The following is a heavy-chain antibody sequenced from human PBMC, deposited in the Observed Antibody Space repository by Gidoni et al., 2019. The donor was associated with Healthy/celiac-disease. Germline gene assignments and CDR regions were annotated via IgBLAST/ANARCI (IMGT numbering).Heavy chain of an antibody. CDR1: GYSFTSSW. Sequence: EVQLVQSGAEVKKPGESLKISCKGSGYSFTSSWIGWVRQMPGKGLEWMGIIYPGDSDTRYSPSFQGQVTISADKSISTAYLQWSSLKASDTAMYYCARQALSSSWYRGAFDIWGQGTMVTVSS. CDR2: IYPGDSDT. CDR3: ARQALSSSWYRGAFDI. D-gene: IGHD6-13*01. J-gene: IGHJ3*02. V-gene: IGHV5-51*01.